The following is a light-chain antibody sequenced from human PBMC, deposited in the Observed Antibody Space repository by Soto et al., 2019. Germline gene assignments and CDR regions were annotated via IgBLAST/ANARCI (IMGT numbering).Light chain of an antibody. J-gene: IGLJ1*01. V-gene: IGLV2-14*02. CDR2: EVS. Sequence: QSVLTQPASVSGSPGQSITISCTGTSSDVGSYNLVSWYQQHPGKAPKLMIYEVSKRPSGVSNRFSGSKSGNTASLTISGLQAEDEADYYCSSYTTSNTRQIVFGTGTKV. CDR1: SSDVGSYNL. CDR3: SSYTTSNTRQIV.